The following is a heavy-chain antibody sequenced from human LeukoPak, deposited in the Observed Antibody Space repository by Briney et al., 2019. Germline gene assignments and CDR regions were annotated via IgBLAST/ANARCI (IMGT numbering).Heavy chain of an antibody. Sequence: ASVKVSCKASGYTFTRYYMHWVRQAPGQGLEWMGIINPSGGSARYAQKFQGGVTMTRDTSTSTVYMEVSSLRSEDTAVYYCARLADYDSSGYLSYWGQGTPVTVSS. D-gene: IGHD3-22*01. CDR3: ARLADYDSSGYLSY. CDR2: INPSGGSA. J-gene: IGHJ4*02. CDR1: GYTFTRYY. V-gene: IGHV1-46*01.